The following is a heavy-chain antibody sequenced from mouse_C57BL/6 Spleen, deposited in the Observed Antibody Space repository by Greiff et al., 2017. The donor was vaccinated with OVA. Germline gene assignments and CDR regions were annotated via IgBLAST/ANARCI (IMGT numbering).Heavy chain of an antibody. Sequence: EVKLVESGGGLVQPGGSLKLSCAASGFTFSDYYMYWVRQTPEKRLEWVAYISNGGGSTYYPDTVKGRFTISRDNAKNTLYLQMSRLKSEDTAMYYCARNYDGYYDWFAYWGQGTLVTVSA. D-gene: IGHD2-3*01. CDR2: ISNGGGST. J-gene: IGHJ3*01. CDR1: GFTFSDYY. CDR3: ARNYDGYYDWFAY. V-gene: IGHV5-12*01.